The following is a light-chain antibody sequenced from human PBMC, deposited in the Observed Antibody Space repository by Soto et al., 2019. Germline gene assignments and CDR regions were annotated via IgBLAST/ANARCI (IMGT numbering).Light chain of an antibody. Sequence: QSALTQPPSVSGAPGQRVTLSCTGSSSNIGAGYHVHWYQHLPGTAPKLLISDNTNRPSGVPDRFSGSKSGTSASLAITGLQAEDEADYYCQSYDTSLREYVFGTGTQLTVL. CDR1: SSNIGAGYH. CDR2: DNT. V-gene: IGLV1-40*01. J-gene: IGLJ1*01. CDR3: QSYDTSLREYV.